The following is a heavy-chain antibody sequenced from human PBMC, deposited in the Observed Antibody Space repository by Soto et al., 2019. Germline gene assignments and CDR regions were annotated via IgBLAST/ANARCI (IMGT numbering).Heavy chain of an antibody. CDR3: ARDLPPYYDFWSGYGCGLVI. CDR1: GFTFSSYG. CDR2: IWYDGSNK. D-gene: IGHD3-3*01. V-gene: IGHV3-33*01. J-gene: IGHJ3*02. Sequence: GGSLRLSCAASGFTFSSYGMHWVRQAPGKGLEWVAVIWYDGSNKYYADSVKGRFTISRDNSKNTLYLQMNSLRAEDTAVYYCARDLPPYYDFWSGYGCGLVIWGQGTMVTVSS.